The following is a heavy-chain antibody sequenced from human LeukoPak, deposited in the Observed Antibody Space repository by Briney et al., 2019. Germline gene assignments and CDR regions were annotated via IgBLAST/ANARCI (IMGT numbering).Heavy chain of an antibody. V-gene: IGHV3-48*01. CDR1: GFTFNSYT. CDR3: ARDKDWAFDY. CDR2: ISYSGSNM. Sequence: GGSLRLSCAASGFTFNSYTMNWVRQAPGKGLEWVSFISYSGSNMYYADSVKGRFTISRDNAKNSLHLQMDSLRADDTAVYYCARDKDWAFDYWGQGTLVTVSS. D-gene: IGHD3-9*01. J-gene: IGHJ4*02.